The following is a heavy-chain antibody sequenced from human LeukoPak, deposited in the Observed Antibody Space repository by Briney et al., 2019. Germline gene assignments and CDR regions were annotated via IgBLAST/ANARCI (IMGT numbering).Heavy chain of an antibody. CDR1: GFTFSSYA. J-gene: IGHJ3*02. D-gene: IGHD3-9*01. Sequence: GGSLRLSCAASGFTFSSYAMHWVRQAPGKGLEWVAVISYDGSNKYYADSVKGRFTISRDNSKNTLYLQMNSLRAEDTAVYYCAKEAHYDILTGYYPFHYDPFDIWGQGTMVTVSS. CDR2: ISYDGSNK. V-gene: IGHV3-30*04. CDR3: AKEAHYDILTGYYPFHYDPFDI.